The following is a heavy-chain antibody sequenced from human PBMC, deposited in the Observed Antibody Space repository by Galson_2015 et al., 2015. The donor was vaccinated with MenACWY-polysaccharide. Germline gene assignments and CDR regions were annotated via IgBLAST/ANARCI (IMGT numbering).Heavy chain of an antibody. CDR1: GFTFSSYW. V-gene: IGHV3-7*01. Sequence: SLRLSCAASGFTFSSYWMSWVRQAPGKGLEWVANIKQDGSEKYYVDSVKGRFTISRDNSKNTLFLQMNSLRAEDTAVYYCATGMGYYFDYWGQGTLVTVSS. D-gene: IGHD1-26*01. CDR3: ATGMGYYFDY. CDR2: IKQDGSEK. J-gene: IGHJ4*02.